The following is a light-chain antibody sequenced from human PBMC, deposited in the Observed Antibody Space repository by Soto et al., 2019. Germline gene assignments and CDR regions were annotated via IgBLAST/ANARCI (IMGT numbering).Light chain of an antibody. V-gene: IGLV1-47*01. Sequence: QAVLTQPPSASGTPGQRVTISCSGSRSNVGSNYVYWYQHLPGTAPRLLIYRNDYRPSAVPDRFSGSKSGTSASLAISDLRSEDEAEYYCAVWDDNMSGVVFGGGTKLTVL. J-gene: IGLJ2*01. CDR1: RSNVGSNY. CDR2: RND. CDR3: AVWDDNMSGVV.